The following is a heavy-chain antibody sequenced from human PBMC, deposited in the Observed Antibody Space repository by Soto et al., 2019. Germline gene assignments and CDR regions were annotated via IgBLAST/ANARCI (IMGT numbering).Heavy chain of an antibody. CDR2: INAGNGDT. CDR1: GYTFISHG. V-gene: IGHV1-3*05. CDR3: ARDWGGSYYHFDY. D-gene: IGHD1-26*01. Sequence: QVQLVQSGAEEKKPGASVKVSCKASGYTFISHGMHWVRLAPGQSLEWMGWINAGNGDTKSSQKIQGRVTITRDTXATTAYMELSSLRSEDTAVYYCARDWGGSYYHFDYWGQGTLVTVSS. J-gene: IGHJ4*02.